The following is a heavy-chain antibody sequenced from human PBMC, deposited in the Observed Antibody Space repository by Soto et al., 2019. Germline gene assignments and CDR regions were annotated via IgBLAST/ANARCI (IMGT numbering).Heavy chain of an antibody. CDR3: ATGIYDGSGYFHFDY. CDR2: FDPEDGET. Sequence: ASVKVSCKVSGYTLTELSMHWVRQAPGKGLEWMGGFDPEDGETIYAQKFQGRVTMTEDTSTDTAYMELSSLRSEDTAAYYCATGIYDGSGYFHFDYWGQGTLVTVSS. J-gene: IGHJ4*02. CDR1: GYTLTELS. D-gene: IGHD3-22*01. V-gene: IGHV1-24*01.